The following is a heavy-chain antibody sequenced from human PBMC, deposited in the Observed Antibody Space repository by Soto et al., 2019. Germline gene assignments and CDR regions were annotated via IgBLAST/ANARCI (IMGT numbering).Heavy chain of an antibody. D-gene: IGHD6-19*01. CDR3: ARPKSSGWYFDY. J-gene: IGHJ4*02. V-gene: IGHV4-39*01. Sequence: SETMSLTCTVSGGYLSSSSYYWSWISQPPGKGLEWIGSIYYSGSTYYNPSLKSRVTISVDTSKNQFSLKLSSVTAADTAVYYCARPKSSGWYFDYWGQGTLVTVSS. CDR2: IYYSGST. CDR1: GGYLSSSSYY.